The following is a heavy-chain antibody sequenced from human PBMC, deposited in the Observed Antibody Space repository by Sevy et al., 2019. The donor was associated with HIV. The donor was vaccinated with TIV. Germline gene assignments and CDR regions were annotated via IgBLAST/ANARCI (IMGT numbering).Heavy chain of an antibody. CDR3: ARDRAEGGSYGY. V-gene: IGHV1-69*13. CDR1: GGTFSSYA. CDR2: IIPIFGTA. D-gene: IGHD1-26*01. Sequence: ASVKVSCKASGGTFSSYAISWVRQAPGQGLEWMGGIIPIFGTANYAQKFQGRVTITADESTSTAYMELSSLGSEDTAVYYCARDRAEGGSYGYWGQGTLVTVSS. J-gene: IGHJ4*02.